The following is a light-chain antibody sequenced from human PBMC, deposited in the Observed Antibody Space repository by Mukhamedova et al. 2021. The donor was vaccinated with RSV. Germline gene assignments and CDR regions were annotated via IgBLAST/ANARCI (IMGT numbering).Light chain of an antibody. CDR1: SSDVGGYNY. V-gene: IGLV2-14*04. CDR2: DVN. Sequence: ITISCTGTSSDVGGYNYVSWYQQHPGSAPKLMIFDVNSRPSGISDRFSGSKSGNTASLTISGLQAEDEADYYCSSYTSSGNLIFG. J-gene: IGLJ2*01. CDR3: SSYTSSGNLI.